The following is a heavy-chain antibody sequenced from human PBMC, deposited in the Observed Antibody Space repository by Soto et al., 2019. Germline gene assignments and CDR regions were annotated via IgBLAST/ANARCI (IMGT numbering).Heavy chain of an antibody. CDR2: FSRTDNTV. Sequence: EVHLVESGGGLVQPGGSLRLSCAASGFMFSDYAMDWVRQAPGKGLEWVSYFSRTDNTVQYADSVKGRFIISRDNVANSLYLLMHSLTAEDPGIYYCAGETHSSHHNFDYWGPGTLVTVSS. V-gene: IGHV3-48*03. CDR3: AGETHSSHHNFDY. J-gene: IGHJ4*02. D-gene: IGHD5-18*01. CDR1: GFMFSDYA.